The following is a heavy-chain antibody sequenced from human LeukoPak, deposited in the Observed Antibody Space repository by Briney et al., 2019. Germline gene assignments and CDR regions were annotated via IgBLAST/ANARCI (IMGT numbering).Heavy chain of an antibody. J-gene: IGHJ4*02. Sequence: PGGSLRLSCAASGFTFSSYAMSWVRQAPGKGLEWVSAISGSGGSTYYADSVKGRFTISRDNSKNTLYLQMNSLRAEDTAAYYCATQLWVLRYFDWLPYYFDYWGQGTLVTVSS. V-gene: IGHV3-23*01. CDR3: ATQLWVLRYFDWLPYYFDY. D-gene: IGHD3-9*01. CDR1: GFTFSSYA. CDR2: ISGSGGST.